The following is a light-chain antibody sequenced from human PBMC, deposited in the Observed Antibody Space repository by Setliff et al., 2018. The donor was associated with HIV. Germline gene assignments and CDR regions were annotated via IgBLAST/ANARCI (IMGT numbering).Light chain of an antibody. CDR3: QVWDSSSDNHV. V-gene: IGLV3-21*03. CDR1: NLGSKS. CDR2: DDN. J-gene: IGLJ1*01. Sequence: SYELTQPPSVSVAPGKTARITCGGNNLGSKSVHWYQQKPGQAPVLVVHDDNDRPSGIPELFSGSNSGNTATLTISRVEAGDEADYYCQVWDSSSDNHVFGTGTKVTVL.